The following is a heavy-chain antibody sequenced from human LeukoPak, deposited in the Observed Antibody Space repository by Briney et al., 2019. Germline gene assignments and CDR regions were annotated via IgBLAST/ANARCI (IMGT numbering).Heavy chain of an antibody. Sequence: GGSLRLSCAASGFIFNNYAMSWVRQAPGKGLEWVAVISYDGSNKYYTDSVKGRFTISRDNSKNTLYLQMNSLRVEDTAVYYCVRGGIHLWWNFDYWGQGTLVTVSS. V-gene: IGHV3-30*14. J-gene: IGHJ4*02. CDR1: GFIFNNYA. D-gene: IGHD5-18*01. CDR3: VRGGIHLWWNFDY. CDR2: ISYDGSNK.